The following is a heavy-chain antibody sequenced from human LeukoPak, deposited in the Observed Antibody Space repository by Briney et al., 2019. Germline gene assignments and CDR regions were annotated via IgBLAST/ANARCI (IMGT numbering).Heavy chain of an antibody. CDR2: INTNTGNP. D-gene: IGHD7-27*01. J-gene: IGHJ6*02. CDR3: ARAALGYYYYGMDV. CDR1: GYTFTSYA. V-gene: IGHV7-4-1*02. Sequence: ASVKVSCKASGYTFTSYAMNWVRQAPGQGLEWMGWINTNTGNPTYAQGFTGRFVFSLDTSVSTAYLQISSLKAEDTAVYYCARAALGYYYYGMDVWGQGTTVTVSS.